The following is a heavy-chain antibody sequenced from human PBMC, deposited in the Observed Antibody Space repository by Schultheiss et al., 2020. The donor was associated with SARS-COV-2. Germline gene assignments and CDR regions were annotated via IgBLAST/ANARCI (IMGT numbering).Heavy chain of an antibody. CDR1: GYTFTGYY. CDR2: INPNSGGT. CDR3: ARVPRITMVQGNWFDP. Sequence: ASVKVSCKASGYTFTGYYMHWVRQAPGQGLEWMGWINPNSGGTNYAQKFQGWVTMTRDTSISTAYMELRSLRSDDTAVYYCARVPRITMVQGNWFDPWGQGTLVTVSS. J-gene: IGHJ5*02. D-gene: IGHD3-10*01. V-gene: IGHV1-2*04.